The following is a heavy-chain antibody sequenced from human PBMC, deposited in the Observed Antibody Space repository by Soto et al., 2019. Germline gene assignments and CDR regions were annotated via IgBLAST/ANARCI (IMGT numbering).Heavy chain of an antibody. V-gene: IGHV3-21*01. J-gene: IGHJ4*02. CDR3: ARDLVSFHDSSGYYHSPFDY. CDR2: ISSSSSYI. CDR1: GFTFSSYS. D-gene: IGHD3-22*01. Sequence: WGSLRLSCAASGFTFSSYSMNWVRQAPGKGLEWVSSISSSSSYIYYADSVKGRFTISRDNAKNSLYLQMNSLRAEDTAVYYCARDLVSFHDSSGYYHSPFDYWGQGTLVTVS.